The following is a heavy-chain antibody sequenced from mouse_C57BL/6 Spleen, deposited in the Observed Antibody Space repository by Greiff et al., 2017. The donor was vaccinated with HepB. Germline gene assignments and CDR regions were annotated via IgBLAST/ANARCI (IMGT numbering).Heavy chain of an antibody. CDR1: GYTFTDYY. V-gene: IGHV1-26*01. CDR3: ARMDYYGSRTVYFDV. D-gene: IGHD1-1*01. J-gene: IGHJ1*03. Sequence: EVQLQQSGPELVKPGASVKISCKASGYTFTDYYMNWVKQSHGKSLEWIGDINPNNGGTSYNQKFKGKATLTVDKSSSTAYMELRSLTSEDSAVYYCARMDYYGSRTVYFDVWGTGTTVTVSS. CDR2: INPNNGGT.